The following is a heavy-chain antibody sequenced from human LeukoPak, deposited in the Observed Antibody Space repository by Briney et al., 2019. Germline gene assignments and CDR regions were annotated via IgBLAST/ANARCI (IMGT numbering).Heavy chain of an antibody. CDR1: GFTFSSYW. V-gene: IGHV3-7*01. J-gene: IGHJ4*02. D-gene: IGHD5-18*01. Sequence: GGSLRLSCAASGFTFSSYWMSWVRQAPGKGLEWVANIKQDGSEKYYVDSVKGRFTISRDNAKNSLYLQMNSLRAEDTAVYYCARGGDEDTAMVTLDYWGQGPRVTVSS. CDR3: ARGGDEDTAMVTLDY. CDR2: IKQDGSEK.